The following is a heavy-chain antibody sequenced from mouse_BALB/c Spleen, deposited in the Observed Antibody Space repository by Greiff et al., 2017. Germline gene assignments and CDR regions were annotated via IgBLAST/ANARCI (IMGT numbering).Heavy chain of an antibody. CDR3: ARSDGYYGY. CDR1: GYTFTNYW. Sequence: QVQLQHSGAELVRPGTSVKISCKASGYTFTNYWLGWVKQRPGHGLEWIGDIYPGGGYTNYNEKFKGKATLPADTSSSTTYMQLSSLTSEDAAVYFCARSDGYYGYWGQGTTLTVSS. D-gene: IGHD2-3*01. CDR2: IYPGGGYT. J-gene: IGHJ2*01. V-gene: IGHV1-63*02.